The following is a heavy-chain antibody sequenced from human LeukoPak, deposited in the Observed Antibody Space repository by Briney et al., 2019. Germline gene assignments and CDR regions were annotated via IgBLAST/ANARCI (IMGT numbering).Heavy chain of an antibody. CDR2: IIPIFGTA. CDR3: ARDPSPYYYDSSGYYFTAFDY. D-gene: IGHD3-22*01. V-gene: IGHV1-69*01. CDR1: GGTFSSYA. J-gene: IGHJ4*02. Sequence: SVKVSCKASGGTFSSYAISWVRQAPGQGLEWMGGIIPIFGTANYAQKFQGRVTITADESTSTAYMELSSLRSEDTAVYYCARDPSPYYYDSSGYYFTAFDYWGQGTLVTVSS.